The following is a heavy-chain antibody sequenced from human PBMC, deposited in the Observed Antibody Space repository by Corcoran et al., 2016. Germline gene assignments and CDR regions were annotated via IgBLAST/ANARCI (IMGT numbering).Heavy chain of an antibody. CDR3: TTRIGVAGLTIDY. D-gene: IGHD6-19*01. Sequence: EVQLVESGGGLVQPGGSLKVSCAASGFTFRDSAMHWVRQASGKGLEWVGRIRSKANNYATAYAASVKGRFNVSRDDSKNMAYLQMNSLKTEDTAVYYCTTRIGVAGLTIDYWGQGTLITVSS. CDR2: IRSKANNYAT. J-gene: IGHJ4*02. V-gene: IGHV3-73*02. CDR1: GFTFRDSA.